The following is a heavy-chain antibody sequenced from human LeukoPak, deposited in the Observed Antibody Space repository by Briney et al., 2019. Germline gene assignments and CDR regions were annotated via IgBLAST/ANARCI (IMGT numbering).Heavy chain of an antibody. CDR3: ATGVPEAVRGVPDYYYYMDV. Sequence: GASVKVSCKASGYTFTGYYMHWVRQAPGQGLEWMGWINPNSGGTNYAQKFQGRVTMTRDTSISTAYMELSRLRSEDTAVYYCATGVPEAVRGVPDYYYYMDVWGKGTTVTVSS. CDR1: GYTFTGYY. V-gene: IGHV1-2*02. J-gene: IGHJ6*03. CDR2: INPNSGGT. D-gene: IGHD3-10*01.